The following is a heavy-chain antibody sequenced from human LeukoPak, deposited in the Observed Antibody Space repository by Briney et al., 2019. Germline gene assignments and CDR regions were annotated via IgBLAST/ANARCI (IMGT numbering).Heavy chain of an antibody. J-gene: IGHJ4*02. D-gene: IGHD2-2*01. Sequence: GGSLRLSCAASGFTFSSYRMNWVRQAPGKGLEWVSSISSSSSYIYYADSVKGRFTISRDNAKNSLYLQMNSLRAEDTAVYYCARDLANQLDDYWGQGTLVTVSS. CDR2: ISSSSSYI. CDR3: ARDLANQLDDY. V-gene: IGHV3-21*01. CDR1: GFTFSSYR.